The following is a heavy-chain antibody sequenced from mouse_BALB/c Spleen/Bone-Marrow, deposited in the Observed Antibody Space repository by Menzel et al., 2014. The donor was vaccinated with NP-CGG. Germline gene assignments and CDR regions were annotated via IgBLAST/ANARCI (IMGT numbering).Heavy chain of an antibody. Sequence: EVNVVESGGGLVKSGGSLKLSCAASGFTFNSYGISWVRQTPEKRLEWVATTSGGGSYTFYPDSVKGRFTISRDNAKNNLYLQLSSLGSEDTALYYCARHAYYDQTEVSFVYWGQGTLVTVSA. J-gene: IGHJ3*01. CDR1: GFTFNSYG. CDR3: ARHAYYDQTEVSFVY. D-gene: IGHD2-4*01. V-gene: IGHV5-9-2*01. CDR2: TSGGGSYT.